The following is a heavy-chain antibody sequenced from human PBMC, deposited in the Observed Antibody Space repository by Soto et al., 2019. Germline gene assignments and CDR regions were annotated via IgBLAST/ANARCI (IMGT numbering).Heavy chain of an antibody. V-gene: IGHV5-51*01. J-gene: IGHJ2*01. Sequence: GESLKISCKGSGYSFIDYWIGWVRQVPGKGLEWMGVIYPGDSDTRYSPSFQGHVTISADKSISTAYLQWSTLKASDTAMYYCARHAAGNYYDSSGSQVWYFDLWGRGTLVTVSS. CDR1: GYSFIDYW. CDR3: ARHAAGNYYDSSGSQVWYFDL. CDR2: IYPGDSDT. D-gene: IGHD3-22*01.